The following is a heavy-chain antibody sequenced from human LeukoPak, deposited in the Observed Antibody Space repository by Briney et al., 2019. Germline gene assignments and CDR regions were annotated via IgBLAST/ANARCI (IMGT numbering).Heavy chain of an antibody. Sequence: PSETLSPTCTVSGGSISSGGYYWSWIRQHPGTGLEWIGSIYYSGSTYYNPSLKSRVTISVDTSKNQFSLKLSSVTAADTAVYYCARRNYDFWSGYSKMGRRGTSDKYWFDPWGQGTLVTVSS. D-gene: IGHD3-3*01. CDR3: ARRNYDFWSGYSKMGRRGTSDKYWFDP. CDR2: IYYSGST. J-gene: IGHJ5*02. V-gene: IGHV4-39*01. CDR1: GGSISSGGYY.